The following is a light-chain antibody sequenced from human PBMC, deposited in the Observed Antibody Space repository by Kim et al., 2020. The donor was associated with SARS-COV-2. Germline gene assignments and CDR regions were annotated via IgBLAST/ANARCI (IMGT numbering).Light chain of an antibody. Sequence: SSELTRDPAVSVALGQTVRITCQGDSLRSYYASWYQQKPGQAPVLVIYGKNNRPSGIPDRFSGSSSGNTGSLTITGAQAEDEADYYCNSRDSSGNHLVFG. J-gene: IGLJ2*01. V-gene: IGLV3-19*01. CDR2: GKN. CDR3: NSRDSSGNHLV. CDR1: SLRSYY.